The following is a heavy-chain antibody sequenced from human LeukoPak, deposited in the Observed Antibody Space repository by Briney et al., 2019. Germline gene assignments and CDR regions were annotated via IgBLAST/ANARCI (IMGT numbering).Heavy chain of an antibody. V-gene: IGHV3-7*01. CDR1: GGSISSGGYY. Sequence: ETLSLTCTVSGGSISSGGYYWSWVRQAPGKGLEWVASIRQDGSEKHYVDSVEGRFTISRDNAKNSLHLQMNSLRAEDTAVYYCAKGSSRPPNAFDIWGQGTLVAVSS. CDR2: IRQDGSEK. J-gene: IGHJ3*02. D-gene: IGHD6-6*01. CDR3: AKGSSRPPNAFDI.